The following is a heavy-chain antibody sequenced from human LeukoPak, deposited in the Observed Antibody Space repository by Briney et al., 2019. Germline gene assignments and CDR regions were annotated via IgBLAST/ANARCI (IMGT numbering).Heavy chain of an antibody. CDR3: ARHQRYSYGFDY. V-gene: IGHV4-4*09. CDR1: GGPISSYY. CDR2: IYTSGST. D-gene: IGHD5-18*01. J-gene: IGHJ4*02. Sequence: SETLSLTCTVSGGPISSYYWSWIRQPPGKGLEWIGYIYTSGSTNYNPSLKSRVTISVDTSKNQFSLKLSSVTAADTAVYYCARHQRYSYGFDYWGQGTLVTVSS.